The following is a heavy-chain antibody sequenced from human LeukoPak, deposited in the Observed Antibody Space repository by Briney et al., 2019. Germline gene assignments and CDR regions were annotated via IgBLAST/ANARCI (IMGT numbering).Heavy chain of an antibody. CDR3: ARPRYSSGWYPQLDY. CDR1: GGSFSGYY. J-gene: IGHJ4*02. D-gene: IGHD6-19*01. CDR2: INHSGST. Sequence: SETLSLTCAVYGGSFSGYYWSWIRQPPGKGLEWIGEINHSGSTNYNPSLKSRVTISVDTSKNQFSLKLSSVTAADTAVYYCARPRYSSGWYPQLDYWGQGTLVTVSS. V-gene: IGHV4-34*01.